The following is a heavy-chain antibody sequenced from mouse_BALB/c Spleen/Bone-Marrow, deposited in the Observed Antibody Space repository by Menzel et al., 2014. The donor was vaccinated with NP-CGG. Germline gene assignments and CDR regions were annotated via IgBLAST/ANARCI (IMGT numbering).Heavy chain of an antibody. CDR3: TRETTVVADFDY. J-gene: IGHJ2*01. Sequence: EVQLVESGPDLVKPSQSLSLTCTVTGYSITSGHGWPRIRQFPGNRLQWMGYIHFSGYTDYNPSLKSRISITRDTSKNQFFLQLNSVTTEDTGTYYCTRETTVVADFDYWGQGTTLAVSS. CDR2: IHFSGYT. CDR1: GYSITSGHG. D-gene: IGHD1-1*01. V-gene: IGHV3-1*02.